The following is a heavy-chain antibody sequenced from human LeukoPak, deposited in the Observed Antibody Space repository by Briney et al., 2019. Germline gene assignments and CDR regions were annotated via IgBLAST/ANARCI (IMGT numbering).Heavy chain of an antibody. V-gene: IGHV4-39*01. CDR1: GGSISSSSYY. D-gene: IGHD2-2*01. CDR2: IYYSGST. J-gene: IGHJ4*02. CDR3: ASLLYCSSTSCSPNFDY. Sequence: PSETLSLTCTVSGGSISSSSYYWGWIRQPPGKGLEWIGSIYYSGSTYYNPSLKSRVTISVDTSKNQFSLKLSSVTAADTAVYYRASLLYCSSTSCSPNFDYWGQGTLVTVSS.